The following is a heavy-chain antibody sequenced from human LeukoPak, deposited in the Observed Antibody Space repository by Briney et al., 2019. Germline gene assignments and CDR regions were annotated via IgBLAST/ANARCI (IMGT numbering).Heavy chain of an antibody. D-gene: IGHD5-12*01. CDR1: GYTFTGYY. V-gene: IGHV1-2*02. J-gene: IGHJ4*02. CDR3: AREDIVATLVDY. Sequence: GASVKVSCKASGYTFTGYYMHWVRQAPGQGLEWMGWINPNSGGTNYAQKFQGRVTMTRDTSISTAYMELGRLRSDDTAVYYCAREDIVATLVDYWGQGTLVTVSS. CDR2: INPNSGGT.